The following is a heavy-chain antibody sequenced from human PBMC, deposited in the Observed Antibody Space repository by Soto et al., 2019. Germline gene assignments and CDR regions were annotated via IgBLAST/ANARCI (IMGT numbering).Heavy chain of an antibody. J-gene: IGHJ6*03. V-gene: IGHV4-34*01. CDR1: GGSFSGYY. D-gene: IGHD3-10*01. Sequence: PSETLSLTCAVYGGSFSGYYWSWIRQPPGKGLEWIGEINHSGSTNYNPSLKSRVTISVDTSKNQFSLKLSSVTAADTAVYYCARFWRGGSGSHSNYYMDVGGKGTTVRSP. CDR3: ARFWRGGSGSHSNYYMDV. CDR2: INHSGST.